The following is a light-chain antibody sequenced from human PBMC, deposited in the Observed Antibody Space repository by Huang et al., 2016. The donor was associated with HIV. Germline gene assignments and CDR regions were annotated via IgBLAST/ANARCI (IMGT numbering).Light chain of an antibody. CDR1: QGISNS. V-gene: IGKV1-NL1*01. CDR2: AAA. J-gene: IGKJ3*01. CDR3: QQYYSNPT. Sequence: DIQMTQSPSSLSASVGDRVTITCRASQGISNSLAWYQQKPGKAPKLLLYAAARLERGVPSRVSGSGSGTDYTLTISSLQPEDFATYHCQQYYSNPTFGPGTKVDIK.